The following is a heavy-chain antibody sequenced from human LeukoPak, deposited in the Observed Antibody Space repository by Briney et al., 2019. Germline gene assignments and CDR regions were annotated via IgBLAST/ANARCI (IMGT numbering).Heavy chain of an antibody. V-gene: IGHV3-21*01. Sequence: GGSLRPSCAASGFTFSSYSMNWVRQAPGKGLEWVSSISSSSSYIYYADSVKGRFTISRDNAKNSLYLQMNSLRAEDTAVYYCARQIVVVPAADSYYFDYWGQGTLVTVSS. CDR1: GFTFSSYS. D-gene: IGHD2-2*01. CDR3: ARQIVVVPAADSYYFDY. J-gene: IGHJ4*02. CDR2: ISSSSSYI.